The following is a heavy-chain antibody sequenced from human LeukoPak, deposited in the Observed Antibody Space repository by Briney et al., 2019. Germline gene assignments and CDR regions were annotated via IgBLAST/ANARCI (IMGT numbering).Heavy chain of an antibody. D-gene: IGHD2-2*01. CDR1: GYTFTSYG. CDR3: ARVLTRIVVVPAAMDY. V-gene: IGHV1-18*01. CDR2: ISAYNGNT. J-gene: IGHJ4*02. Sequence: ASVKVSXKASGYTFTSYGISWVRQAPGQGLEWMGWISAYNGNTNHAQKLQGRVTMTTDTSTSTAYMELRSLRSDDTAVYYCARVLTRIVVVPAAMDYWGQGTLVTVSS.